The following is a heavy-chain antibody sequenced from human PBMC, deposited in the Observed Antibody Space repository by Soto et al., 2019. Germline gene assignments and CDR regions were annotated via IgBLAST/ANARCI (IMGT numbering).Heavy chain of an antibody. V-gene: IGHV3-30*03. Sequence: QVQLVESGGGVVQPGGSLRLSCAASGFNCSSYGMHWVRQAPGNGLVWVAVISYDGSNKYYADSVKGRFTISRDNSKNTLYVQMNRLRAESTAVYYCATYSSFGSAPLDYLGQGTLVTVSS. CDR3: ATYSSFGSAPLDY. CDR1: GFNCSSYG. J-gene: IGHJ4*02. CDR2: ISYDGSNK. D-gene: IGHD6-6*01.